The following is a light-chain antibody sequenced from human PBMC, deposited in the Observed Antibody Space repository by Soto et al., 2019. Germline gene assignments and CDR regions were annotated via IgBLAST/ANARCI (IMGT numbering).Light chain of an antibody. CDR1: QHISNY. CDR3: QQYDNHALT. J-gene: IGKJ3*01. V-gene: IGKV1-33*01. Sequence: DFQMTQSPSSLSASVGDRVTITCQASQHISNYLNWYQQKPGKAPLLLIYDASNLETGVPARFRGRGSATDFTFTISSLQPEDIAAYYCQQYDNHALTFGPGTKVHMK. CDR2: DAS.